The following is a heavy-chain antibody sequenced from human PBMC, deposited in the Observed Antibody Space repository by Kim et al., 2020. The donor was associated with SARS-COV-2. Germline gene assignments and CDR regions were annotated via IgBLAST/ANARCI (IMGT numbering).Heavy chain of an antibody. Sequence: SETLSLTCAVYGGSFSGYYWTWIRQPPGKGLEWIGDVDHSGSANYHPSLKSRVTISADTSNNQFSLKMNSVTAGDTAIYYCARHDFWSRGNLVTVSS. J-gene: IGHJ1*01. CDR3: ARHDF. CDR1: GGSFSGYY. V-gene: IGHV4-34*01. CDR2: VDHSGSA. D-gene: IGHD3-3*01.